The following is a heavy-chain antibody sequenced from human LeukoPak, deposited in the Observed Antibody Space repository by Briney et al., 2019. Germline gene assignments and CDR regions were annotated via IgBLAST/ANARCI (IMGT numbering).Heavy chain of an antibody. D-gene: IGHD3-10*01. J-gene: IGHJ4*02. CDR3: AKRKRLWFGESHFDY. V-gene: IGHV3-23*01. CDR2: ISGSGGST. Sequence: SGGSLRLSCAASGFTFSSYAMSWVRQAPGKGLEWVSAISGSGGSTYYADYVKGRFTISRDNSKNTLYLQMNSLRAEDTAVYYCAKRKRLWFGESHFDYWGQGTLVTVSS. CDR1: GFTFSSYA.